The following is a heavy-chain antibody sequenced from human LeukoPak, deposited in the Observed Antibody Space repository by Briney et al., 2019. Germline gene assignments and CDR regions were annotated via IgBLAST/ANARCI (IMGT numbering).Heavy chain of an antibody. Sequence: ASVKVSCKTSGYTFTNYDINWVRQATGQGLEWMGWLNPNRGNTGYAQKFQGRVIMTTNTSISTAYMELSSLTSEDTAVYYCARDSSSGSYYPLDSWGQGTLVTVSS. V-gene: IGHV1-8*01. J-gene: IGHJ4*02. CDR2: LNPNRGNT. CDR3: ARDSSSGSYYPLDS. CDR1: GYTFTNYD. D-gene: IGHD1-26*01.